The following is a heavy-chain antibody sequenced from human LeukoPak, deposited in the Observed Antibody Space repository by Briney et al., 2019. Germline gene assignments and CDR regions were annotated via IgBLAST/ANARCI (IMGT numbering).Heavy chain of an antibody. CDR3: ARSPKGATTGWFAP. CDR2: INAGNGNT. Sequence: ASVKVSCKASGYTFTSYAMHWVRQAPGQRLEWMGWINAGNGNTKYSQKFRGRVTITRDTSASTAYMELSSLRSEDTAVYYCARSPKGATTGWFAPWGQGTLVTVSS. D-gene: IGHD1-26*01. CDR1: GYTFTSYA. V-gene: IGHV1-3*01. J-gene: IGHJ5*02.